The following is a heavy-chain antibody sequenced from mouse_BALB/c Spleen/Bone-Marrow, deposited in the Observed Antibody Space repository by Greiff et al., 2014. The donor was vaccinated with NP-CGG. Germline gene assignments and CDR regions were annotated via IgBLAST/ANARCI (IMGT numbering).Heavy chain of an antibody. CDR3: ARFSQLGLLAY. Sequence: VQLQQSGAELVKPGTSVKLSCKASGYNFTSYWINWVKLRPGQGLEWIGDIYPGSGSTNYNEKFKSKATLTVDTSSITAYMQLSSLASEDSALYYCARFSQLGLLAYWGQGTLVTVSA. J-gene: IGHJ3*01. CDR1: GYNFTSYW. CDR2: IYPGSGST. D-gene: IGHD3-1*01. V-gene: IGHV1-55*01.